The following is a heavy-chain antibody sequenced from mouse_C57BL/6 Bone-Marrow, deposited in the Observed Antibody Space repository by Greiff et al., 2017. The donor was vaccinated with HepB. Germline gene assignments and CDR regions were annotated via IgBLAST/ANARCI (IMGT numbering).Heavy chain of an antibody. Sequence: EVKLQESGPELVKPGASVKIPCKASGYTFTDYNMDWVKQSHGKSLEWIGDINPNNGGTIYNQKFKGKATLTVDKSSSTAYMELRSLTSEDTAVYYCATVTTNYAMDYWGQGTSVTVSS. J-gene: IGHJ4*01. V-gene: IGHV1-18*01. CDR3: ATVTTNYAMDY. CDR1: GYTFTDYN. CDR2: INPNNGGT. D-gene: IGHD2-2*01.